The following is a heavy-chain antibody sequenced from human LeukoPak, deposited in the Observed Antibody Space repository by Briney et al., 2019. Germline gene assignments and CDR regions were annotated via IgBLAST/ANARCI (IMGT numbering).Heavy chain of an antibody. Sequence: PGGSLRLSCAASGFTFSSCAMSWVRQAPGKGLGWVSAISGNGGSTYYAGSVKGLFTISRDNSKNTLFLQMNGLRAEDTAVYYCAKGTYSSSPRDYWGQGTLVTVSS. CDR2: ISGNGGST. J-gene: IGHJ4*02. CDR1: GFTFSSCA. CDR3: AKGTYSSSPRDY. V-gene: IGHV3-23*01. D-gene: IGHD6-6*01.